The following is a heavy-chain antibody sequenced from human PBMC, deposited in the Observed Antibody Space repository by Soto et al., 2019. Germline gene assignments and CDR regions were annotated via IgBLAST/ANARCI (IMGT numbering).Heavy chain of an antibody. V-gene: IGHV5-10-1*01. Sequence: GESLKISCKGSGFSYSSYWITWVRQTPGKGLEWVVRIDPVDSQTKYGPSFEGHVTISADKSISTAYLEWNSLKASDTAIYYCTRRRILRFLQWRPYGLDVWGQGTTVTVSS. CDR1: GFSYSSYW. CDR2: IDPVDSQT. D-gene: IGHD3-3*01. CDR3: TRRRILRFLQWRPYGLDV. J-gene: IGHJ6*02.